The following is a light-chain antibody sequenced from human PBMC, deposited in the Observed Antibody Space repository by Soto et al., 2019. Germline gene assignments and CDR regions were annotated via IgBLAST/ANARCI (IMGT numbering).Light chain of an antibody. J-gene: IGKJ1*01. CDR1: ESIDSW. CDR2: KAS. Sequence: DIQMTQSPSTLSASVGDRVTITCRASESIDSWLAWHQQKPGRAPKLLISKASSLESGAPSRFSGSGFGTEFTLTISSLQPDDFATYYCQQYNSYRAFGQGTKVDIK. CDR3: QQYNSYRA. V-gene: IGKV1-5*03.